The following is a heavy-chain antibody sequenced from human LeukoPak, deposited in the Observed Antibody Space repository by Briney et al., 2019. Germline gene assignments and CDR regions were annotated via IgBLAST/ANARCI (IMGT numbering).Heavy chain of an antibody. Sequence: PSQTLSLTCTVSGGSISSCDYYWIWLPQPPGKDRKGIGYIYYSGSTYYNPSLKSRVTISVDTSKNQFSLKLSSVTAADTAVYYCARGLGGGYTYFDYWGQGTLVTVSS. V-gene: IGHV4-30-4*08. J-gene: IGHJ4*02. CDR3: ARGLGGGYTYFDY. CDR1: GGSISSCDYY. D-gene: IGHD5-24*01. CDR2: IYYSGST.